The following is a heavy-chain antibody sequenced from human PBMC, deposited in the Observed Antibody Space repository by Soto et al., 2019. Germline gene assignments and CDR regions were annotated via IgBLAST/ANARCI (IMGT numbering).Heavy chain of an antibody. CDR2: IVPIVGTT. V-gene: IGHV1-69*13. Sequence: SVKVSCKTSGGTFSSYAISWVRQAPGQGLEWMGGIVPIVGTTTYAQKFQGRVTITADEATSTAYMQLSRLRSDDTAVYYCVRVVAIPAYPDHWGQGTLVTVSS. J-gene: IGHJ4*02. CDR1: GGTFSSYA. D-gene: IGHD2-15*01. CDR3: VRVVAIPAYPDH.